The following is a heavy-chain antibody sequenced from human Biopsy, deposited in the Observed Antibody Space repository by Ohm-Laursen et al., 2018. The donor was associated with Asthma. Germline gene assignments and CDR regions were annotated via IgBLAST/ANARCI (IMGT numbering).Heavy chain of an antibody. V-gene: IGHV4-59*01. Sequence: GTLSLTCTVSPGSISDYWWNWIRQFPGKGLEWIGYVYSTGSTMYNPSLKSRVTISVDTSKNQFSLKLSSVTAADTAVYYCARGRITMIGGWFDPWGQGTLVTVSS. J-gene: IGHJ5*02. CDR1: PGSISDYW. CDR2: VYSTGST. CDR3: ARGRITMIGGWFDP. D-gene: IGHD3-22*01.